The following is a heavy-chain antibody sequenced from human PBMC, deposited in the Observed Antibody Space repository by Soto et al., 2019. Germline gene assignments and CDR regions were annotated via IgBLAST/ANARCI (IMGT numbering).Heavy chain of an antibody. J-gene: IGHJ4*02. V-gene: IGHV3-23*01. D-gene: IGHD6-19*01. CDR1: GFTFSSYA. Sequence: PGWSLRLSCAASGFTFSSYAMNWVRQAPGKGLEWVSFISGSGDSTYYADSVKGRFTISRDNSKNTLYLQMNSLRAEDTAVYYCARRSSGWYFDYWGQGTLVTVSS. CDR3: ARRSSGWYFDY. CDR2: ISGSGDST.